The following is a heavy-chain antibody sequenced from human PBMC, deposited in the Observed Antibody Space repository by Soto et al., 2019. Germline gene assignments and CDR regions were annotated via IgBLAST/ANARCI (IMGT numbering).Heavy chain of an antibody. V-gene: IGHV1-18*01. CDR2: ISVYNGTT. CDR3: ARGDNVVAAAPFDY. Sequence: ASVKVSCKASGYTFLSYGISWVRQAPGQGLEWMGWISVYNGTTNYAQKLQGRVTMTTDTSTSTAYMELRSLRSGDTAVYYCARGDNVVAAAPFDYWGQGTLVTVSS. CDR1: GYTFLSYG. D-gene: IGHD2-15*01. J-gene: IGHJ4*02.